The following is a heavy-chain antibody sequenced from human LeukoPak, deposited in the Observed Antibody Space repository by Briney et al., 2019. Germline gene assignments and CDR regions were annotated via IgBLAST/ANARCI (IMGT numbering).Heavy chain of an antibody. Sequence: ASVKVSCKASGYTFINYDINWVRQATGQGLEWMGWIHPYSGNTGYAQMFQGRVTVTRDTSISTVYMELSDLRSDDTAVYYCAGVVVGAAGGREFDHWGQGTLVTVSS. J-gene: IGHJ4*02. CDR1: GYTFINYD. CDR3: AGVVVGAAGGREFDH. V-gene: IGHV1-8*02. CDR2: IHPYSGNT. D-gene: IGHD6-13*01.